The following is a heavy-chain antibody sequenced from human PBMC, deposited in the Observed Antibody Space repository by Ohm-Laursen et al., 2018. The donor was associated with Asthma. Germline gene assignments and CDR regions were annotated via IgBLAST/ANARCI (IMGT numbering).Heavy chain of an antibody. CDR1: GFTFSSYG. CDR2: IWYDGSNK. Sequence: SLRLSCTAPGFTFSSYGMHWVRQAPGKGLEWVAVIWYDGSNKYYADSVKGRFTISRDNSKNTLYLQMNSLRAEDTAVYYCARDNGDYDNPMGHYYYYYGMDVWGQGTTVTVSS. J-gene: IGHJ6*02. D-gene: IGHD4-17*01. CDR3: ARDNGDYDNPMGHYYYYYGMDV. V-gene: IGHV3-33*01.